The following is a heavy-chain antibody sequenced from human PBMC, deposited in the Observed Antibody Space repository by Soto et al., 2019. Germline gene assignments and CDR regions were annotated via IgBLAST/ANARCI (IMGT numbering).Heavy chain of an antibody. CDR2: IYNGGST. J-gene: IGHJ4*02. CDR1: GAALSSGGYF. D-gene: IGHD2-15*01. CDR3: ARAPVGLDTISYFDY. Sequence: PSETLSLTCTVSGAALSSGGYFYTWVRQPPGKGLEWIGYIYNGGSTYYRPSLESRMHMSLDATRNHYSLRLTSVTAADTAVYFCARAPVGLDTISYFDYWGQGKLVTVSS. V-gene: IGHV4-30-2*05.